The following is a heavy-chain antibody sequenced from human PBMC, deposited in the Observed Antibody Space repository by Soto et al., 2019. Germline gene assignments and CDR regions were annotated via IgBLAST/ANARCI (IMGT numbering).Heavy chain of an antibody. CDR3: TTAATTVTTIDY. CDR1: GFTFRNAW. J-gene: IGHJ4*02. V-gene: IGHV3-15*01. CDR2: IKRETDGGTT. Sequence: EVQLVESGGGLVEPGGSLRLSCAVSGFTFRNAWMSWVRQAPGKGLEWGGRIKRETDGGTTDYAAPVKGRFTISRDDSKNTLYLQMNSLKTEDTAVYYCTTAATTVTTIDYWGQGTLVTVSS. D-gene: IGHD4-17*01.